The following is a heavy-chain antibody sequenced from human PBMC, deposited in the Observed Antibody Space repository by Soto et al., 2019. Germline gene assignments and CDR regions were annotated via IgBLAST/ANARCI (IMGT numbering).Heavy chain of an antibody. V-gene: IGHV1-46*01. J-gene: IGHJ4*02. D-gene: IGHD5-12*01. Sequence: QVQLVQSGAEVKKPGASVKVSCKASGYTFTSYYMHWVRQAPGQGLEWMGIINPSGGSTSYAQKFQGRVTMTRDTSTSTVYMELSSLRSEDTAVYYCARVVSSRDGYNYPFDYWGPGTLVTVSS. CDR1: GYTFTSYY. CDR3: ARVVSSRDGYNYPFDY. CDR2: INPSGGST.